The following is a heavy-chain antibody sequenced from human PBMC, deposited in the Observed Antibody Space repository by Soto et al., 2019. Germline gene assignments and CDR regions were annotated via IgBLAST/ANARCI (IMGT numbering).Heavy chain of an antibody. V-gene: IGHV3-30-3*01. CDR3: ARGWGGSYLYYYYVMDV. CDR2: ISYDGSNK. CDR1: GFTFSSYA. Sequence: GGSLRLSCAASGFTFSSYAMHWVRQAPGKGLEWVAVISYDGSNKYYADSVKGRFTISRDNSKNTLYLQMNSLRAEDTAVYYCARGWGGSYLYYYYVMDVWGQGTTVTVSS. D-gene: IGHD1-26*01. J-gene: IGHJ6*02.